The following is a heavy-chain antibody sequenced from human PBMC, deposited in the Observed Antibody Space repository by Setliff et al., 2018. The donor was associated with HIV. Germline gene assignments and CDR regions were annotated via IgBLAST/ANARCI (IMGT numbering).Heavy chain of an antibody. CDR1: GFTFSDSY. Sequence: LSLSCAASGFTFSDSYMSWIRQAPGKGLEWIAYISTSSSTIYYADSVKGRFTISRDNARNSLYLQMSSLRAEDTAVYYCARVTGTTVFHYWGQGTLVTVSS. V-gene: IGHV3-11*04. J-gene: IGHJ4*02. CDR2: ISTSSSTI. CDR3: ARVTGTTVFHY. D-gene: IGHD1-7*01.